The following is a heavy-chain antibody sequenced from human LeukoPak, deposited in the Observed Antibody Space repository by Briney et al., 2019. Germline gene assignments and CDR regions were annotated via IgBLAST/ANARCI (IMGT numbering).Heavy chain of an antibody. D-gene: IGHD6-25*01. J-gene: IGHJ4*02. CDR1: GGSISSGSYY. V-gene: IGHV4-39*07. Sequence: PSETLSLTCTVSGGSISSGSYYWSWIRQPPGKGLEWIGEINHSGSTNYNPSLKSRVTISVDTSKNQFSLKLSSVTAADTAVYYCARRGYSSGWNRFDYWGQGTLVTVSS. CDR2: INHSGST. CDR3: ARRGYSSGWNRFDY.